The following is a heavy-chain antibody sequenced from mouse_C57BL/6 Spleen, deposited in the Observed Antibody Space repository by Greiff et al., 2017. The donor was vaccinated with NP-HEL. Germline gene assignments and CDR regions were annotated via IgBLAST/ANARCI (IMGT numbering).Heavy chain of an antibody. D-gene: IGHD4-1*01. J-gene: IGHJ3*01. CDR2: ISYDGSN. CDR1: GYSITSGYY. Sequence: VQLQQSGPGLVKPSQSLSLTCSVTGYSITSGYYWNWIRQFPGNKLEWMGYISYDGSNNYNPSLKNRISINRDTSKNQFFLKLNSVTTEDTATYYCARHELGRAWFAYWGQGTLVTVSA. V-gene: IGHV3-6*01. CDR3: ARHELGRAWFAY.